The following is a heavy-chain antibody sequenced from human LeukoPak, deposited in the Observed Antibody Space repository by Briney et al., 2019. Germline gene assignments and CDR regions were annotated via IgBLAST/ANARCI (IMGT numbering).Heavy chain of an antibody. Sequence: SPSETLSLTCAVYGGSFSGYYWSWIRQPPGKGLEWIGEINHSGSTNYNPSLKSRVTISVDTSKNQFSLKLSSVTAADTAVYYCARGVTLGGAHYWGQGTLVTVSS. V-gene: IGHV4-34*01. CDR1: GGSFSGYY. CDR3: ARGVTLGGAHY. D-gene: IGHD2-21*02. J-gene: IGHJ4*02. CDR2: INHSGST.